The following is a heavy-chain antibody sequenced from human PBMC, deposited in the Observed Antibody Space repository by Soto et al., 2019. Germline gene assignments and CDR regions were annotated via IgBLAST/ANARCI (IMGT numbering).Heavy chain of an antibody. CDR3: ARDVIVGTNYYYYGMDV. J-gene: IGHJ6*02. CDR1: GYTFTSYY. D-gene: IGHD3-16*02. Sequence: ASVKVSCKASGYTFTSYYMHWVRQAPLQGLEWMGIINPSGGSTSYAQKFQGRVTMTRETSTSTVYMELSSLRSEDTAVYYCARDVIVGTNYYYYGMDVWGQGPTVTVSS. CDR2: INPSGGST. V-gene: IGHV1-46*01.